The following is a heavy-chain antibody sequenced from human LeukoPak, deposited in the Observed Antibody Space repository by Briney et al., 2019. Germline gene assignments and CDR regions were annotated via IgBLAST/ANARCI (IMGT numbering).Heavy chain of an antibody. CDR1: GYTLTELS. CDR3: ATTGRYGSGSYYGINWFDP. CDR2: FDPEDGET. V-gene: IGHV1-24*01. Sequence: ASVKVSCKVSGYTLTELSMHWVRQAPGKGLEWMGGFDPEDGETIYAQKFQGRVTMTEDTSTDTAYMELSSLRSEDTAVYYCATTGRYGSGSYYGINWFDPWGQGTLVTVSS. D-gene: IGHD3-10*01. J-gene: IGHJ5*02.